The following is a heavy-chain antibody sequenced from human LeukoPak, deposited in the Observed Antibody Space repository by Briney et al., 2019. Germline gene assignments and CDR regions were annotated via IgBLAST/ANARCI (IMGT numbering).Heavy chain of an antibody. J-gene: IGHJ4*02. CDR1: GFTFSDHY. V-gene: IGHV3-15*07. CDR3: STTYYYDSSEGY. Sequence: GGSLRLSCAASGFTFSDHYMDWVRQAPGKGLEWVGRIKSKTDGGTTDYAAPVKGRFTISRDDSKNTLYLQMNSLKTEDTAVYYCSTTYYYDSSEGYWGQGTLVTVSS. D-gene: IGHD3-22*01. CDR2: IKSKTDGGTT.